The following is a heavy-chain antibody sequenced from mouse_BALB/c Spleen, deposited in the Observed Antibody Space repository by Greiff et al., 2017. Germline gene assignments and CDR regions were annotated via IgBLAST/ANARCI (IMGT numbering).Heavy chain of an antibody. V-gene: IGHV5-17*02. Sequence: EVQLEESGGGLVQPGGSRKLSCAASGFTFSSFGMHWVRQSPEKGLEWVAYISSGSSTIYYADTVKGRFTISRDNPKNTLFLQMTSLRSEDTAVYYGARPACATVGAPGFAYWGQGTLVTVSA. CDR2: ISSGSSTI. CDR3: ARPACATVGAPGFAY. J-gene: IGHJ3*01. D-gene: IGHD1-1*01. CDR1: GFTFSSFG.